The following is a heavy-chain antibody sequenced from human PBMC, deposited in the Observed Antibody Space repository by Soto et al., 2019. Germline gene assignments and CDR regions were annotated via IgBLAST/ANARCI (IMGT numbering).Heavy chain of an antibody. CDR2: ISYDGSNK. D-gene: IGHD6-19*01. Sequence: VQLVESGGGVVQPGRSLRLSCAASGFTFSSYAMHWVRQAPGKGLEWVAIISYDGSNKYYADSVKGRFSISRDNSKNTLYLQMNSLRADDTAVYYCARDPGSSGWYVGDYWGQGTLVTVSS. V-gene: IGHV3-30-3*01. CDR1: GFTFSSYA. CDR3: ARDPGSSGWYVGDY. J-gene: IGHJ4*02.